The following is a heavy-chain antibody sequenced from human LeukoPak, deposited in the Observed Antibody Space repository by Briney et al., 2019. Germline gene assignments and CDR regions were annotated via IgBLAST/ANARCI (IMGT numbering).Heavy chain of an antibody. V-gene: IGHV4-34*01. D-gene: IGHD6-19*01. CDR3: ARRYSSGWYYFDY. Sequence: SETLSLTFAVYGGSFSGYYWNWIRQSPGKGLEWIGEIDHSGRTNYNPSLKSRVTLSVDTFKSQLSLKLSSVTAADTAVYYCARRYSSGWYYFDYWGQGTLVTVSS. J-gene: IGHJ4*02. CDR2: IDHSGRT. CDR1: GGSFSGYY.